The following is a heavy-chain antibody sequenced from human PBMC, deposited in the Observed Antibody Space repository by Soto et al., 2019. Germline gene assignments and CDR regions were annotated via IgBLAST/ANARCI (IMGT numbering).Heavy chain of an antibody. CDR2: IYTSGST. D-gene: IGHD5-18*01. V-gene: IGHV4-4*07. CDR1: GGSIRSYY. CDR3: ARERFGGYSYGFSSYYDSPGFDP. J-gene: IGHJ5*02. Sequence: PSETLSLTCTVSGGSIRSYYWSWIRQPAGKGLEWIGRIYTSGSTNYNPSLKSRVTMSVDTSKNQFSLKLSPVTAADTAVYYCARERFGGYSYGFSSYYDSPGFDPWGQGTLVTVSS.